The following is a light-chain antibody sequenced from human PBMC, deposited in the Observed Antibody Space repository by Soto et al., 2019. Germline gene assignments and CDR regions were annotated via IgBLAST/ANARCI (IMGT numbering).Light chain of an antibody. CDR2: QAY. CDR1: DNINKW. CDR3: QHCRISSRYS. J-gene: IGKJ2*03. Sequence: DIQMSQSPSTLSASIGDRVTITCRASDNINKWLSWYQQRPGTVPKLIIYQAYNLESGIPGRFRGSGSGTDFTLTISSLQPEDFATYYCQHCRISSRYSXGQGTKVEI. V-gene: IGKV1-5*03.